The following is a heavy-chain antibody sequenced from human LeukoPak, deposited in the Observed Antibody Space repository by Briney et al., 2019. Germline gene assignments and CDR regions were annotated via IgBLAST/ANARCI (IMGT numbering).Heavy chain of an antibody. CDR2: FDPEDGET. J-gene: IGHJ4*02. CDR3: AILPIRVGATFLLAFDY. D-gene: IGHD1-26*01. Sequence: ASVKVSCKVSGYTLTELSMHWVRQAPGKGLEWMGGFDPEDGETIYAQKFQGRVTMTEDTSTDTAYMELSSLRSEDAAVYYCAILPIRVGATFLLAFDYWGQRTLATVSS. V-gene: IGHV1-24*01. CDR1: GYTLTELS.